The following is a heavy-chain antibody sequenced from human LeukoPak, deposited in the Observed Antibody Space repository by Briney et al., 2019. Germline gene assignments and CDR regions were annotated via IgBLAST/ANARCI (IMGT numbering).Heavy chain of an antibody. CDR3: ARAYGSGTSYHPDY. CDR2: INPNSGDT. CDR1: GYTFTAYY. D-gene: IGHD3-10*01. J-gene: IGHJ4*02. Sequence: ASVKVSCRASGYTFTAYYMHWVRQAPGQGLEWMGWINPNSGDTNSSQKLQDRVTLTRDTSISTAYMELSSLTSDDTAVYYCARAYGSGTSYHPDYWGQGTLVTVSS. V-gene: IGHV1-2*02.